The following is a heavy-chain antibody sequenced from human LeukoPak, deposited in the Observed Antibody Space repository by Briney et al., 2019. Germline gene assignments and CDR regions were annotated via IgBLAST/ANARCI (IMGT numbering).Heavy chain of an antibody. V-gene: IGHV1-2*06. D-gene: IGHD6-19*01. CDR1: GYTFTTYY. CDR2: INPNSGDT. J-gene: IGHJ4*02. CDR3: ARESLSSSGWGD. Sequence: ASVKVSCKASGYTFTTYYMHWVRQAPGQGLEWMGRINPNSGDTNFAQKFQGRVTMTRNTSISTAYMELSSLRSEDTAVYYYARESLSSSGWGDWGQGTLVTVSS.